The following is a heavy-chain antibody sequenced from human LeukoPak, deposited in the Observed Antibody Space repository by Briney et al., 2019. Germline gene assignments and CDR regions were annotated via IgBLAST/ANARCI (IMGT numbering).Heavy chain of an antibody. J-gene: IGHJ4*02. Sequence: GGSLRLSCAASGFTFSSYAMSWVRQAPGKGLEWVSAISGSGGSTYYADSVKGRFTISRDNSKNTLYLQVNSLRAEDTAVYYCAKDQGAAGFWTPFDYWGQGTLVTVSS. V-gene: IGHV3-23*01. CDR1: GFTFSSYA. D-gene: IGHD6-13*01. CDR2: ISGSGGST. CDR3: AKDQGAAGFWTPFDY.